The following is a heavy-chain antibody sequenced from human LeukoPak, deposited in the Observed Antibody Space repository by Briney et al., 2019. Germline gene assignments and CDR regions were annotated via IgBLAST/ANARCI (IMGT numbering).Heavy chain of an antibody. CDR3: AKDLHYGSADY. V-gene: IGHV3-74*01. J-gene: IGHJ4*02. CDR1: GFTFSNYW. D-gene: IGHD3-10*01. Sequence: GGSLRLSCAASGFTFSNYWMHWVRQDPGKGLVWVSFINPDGSTTYYADSVKGRFTISRDNAKNALYLQMNSLRAEDTAVYYCAKDLHYGSADYWGQGTLVTVSS. CDR2: INPDGSTT.